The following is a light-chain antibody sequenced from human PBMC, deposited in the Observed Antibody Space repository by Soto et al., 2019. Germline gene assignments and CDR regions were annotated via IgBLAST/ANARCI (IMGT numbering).Light chain of an antibody. CDR3: QQLNSYPQT. CDR1: QGITSD. Sequence: DIQLTQSPSFLSASVGDRVIITCRASQGITSDLAWYQQEPGKAPKLLIYAASTLQSGVPSRFSGSGSGTEFTLTISSLQPEDFATYYCQQLNSYPQTFGGGTKVEIK. V-gene: IGKV1-9*01. J-gene: IGKJ4*01. CDR2: AAS.